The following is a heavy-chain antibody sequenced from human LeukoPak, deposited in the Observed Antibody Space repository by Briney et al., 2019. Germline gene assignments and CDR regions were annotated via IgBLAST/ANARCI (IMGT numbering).Heavy chain of an antibody. D-gene: IGHD2-2*01. V-gene: IGHV4-59*01. Sequence: SETLSLTCTVSGGSISDYYWSWIRQPPGKGLEWIGYIYYSGSTNYNPSLKSRVTISVDTSKNQFSLKLSSVTAADTAVYYCARGTLYCSSTSCYGYLFDYWGQGTLVTVSS. CDR2: IYYSGST. CDR1: GGSISDYY. CDR3: ARGTLYCSSTSCYGYLFDY. J-gene: IGHJ4*02.